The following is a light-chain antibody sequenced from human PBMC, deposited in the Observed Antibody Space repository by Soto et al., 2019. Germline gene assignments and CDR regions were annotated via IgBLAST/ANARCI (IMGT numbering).Light chain of an antibody. J-gene: IGLJ1*01. V-gene: IGLV2-8*01. Sequence: QSALTQPPSASGSPGQSVTISCTGTSSDVGGYNYVSWYQQHPGKAPKLMIYEVSKRPSGVPDRFSGSKSDNTASLTVSGLQAEDEADYYCSSYAGSSTYVFGTGTKLTVL. CDR2: EVS. CDR1: SSDVGGYNY. CDR3: SSYAGSSTYV.